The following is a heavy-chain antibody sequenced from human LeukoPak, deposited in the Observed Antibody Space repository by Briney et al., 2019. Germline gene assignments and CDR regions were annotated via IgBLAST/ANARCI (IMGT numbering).Heavy chain of an antibody. CDR3: AKRAIAVAAYYFDY. CDR1: GCTFSSYA. V-gene: IGHV3-23*01. CDR2: ISGGGGTT. Sequence: GGSLRLSCAASGCTFSSYAMSWVRQVPGKGLEWVSAISGGGGTTYYADSVKGRFTVSRDNSKNTLYLQMNSLTAEDTALYYCAKRAIAVAAYYFDYWGQGTLVTVSS. J-gene: IGHJ4*02. D-gene: IGHD6-19*01.